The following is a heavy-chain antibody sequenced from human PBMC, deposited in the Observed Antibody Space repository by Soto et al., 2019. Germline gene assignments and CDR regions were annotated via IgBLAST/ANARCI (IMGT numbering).Heavy chain of an antibody. V-gene: IGHV1-18*01. J-gene: IGHJ5*02. CDR2: IYPYNGDT. CDR1: GYTFISYG. Sequence: QVQLVQSGAEVKKPGASVMVSCKASGYTFISYGLSWVRQAPGQGLEWMGWIYPYNGDTNYAQKLQGRVTLTTDTSTSTVYMELRSLRSDDTAMYYCARGSDGDWFDPWGQGTLVTVSS. CDR3: ARGSDGDWFDP. D-gene: IGHD3-16*01.